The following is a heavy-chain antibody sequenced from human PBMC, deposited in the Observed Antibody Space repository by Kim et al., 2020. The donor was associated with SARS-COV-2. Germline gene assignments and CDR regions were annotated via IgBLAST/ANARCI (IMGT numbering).Heavy chain of an antibody. V-gene: IGHV5-51*01. CDR3: ARQRNPEYCSSARCRSRTNWFDP. J-gene: IGHJ5*02. D-gene: IGHD2-2*01. CDR1: GNSFTNYW. CDR2: IHPGDSDT. Sequence: GESLKISCEVSGNSFTNYWIAWVRQMPGKGLEWMGIIHPGDSDTRYSPSFQGQVTISVDKSISTAYLQWGSLKASDTAMYYCARQRNPEYCSSARCRSRTNWFDPWGQGTLVTVSS.